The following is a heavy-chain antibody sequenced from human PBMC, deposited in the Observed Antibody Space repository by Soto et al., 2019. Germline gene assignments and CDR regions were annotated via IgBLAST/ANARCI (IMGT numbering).Heavy chain of an antibody. Sequence: EVQLLESGGGLVQPGGSLRLSCAASGFTFSSYAMSWVRQAPGKGLEWVSAISGSGGSTYYADSVKGRFTISRDNSKNTLYLQMNSLRAEDTAVYYCVKGFVVVAATLLYFDYWGQGTLVTVSS. J-gene: IGHJ4*02. CDR1: GFTFSSYA. CDR3: VKGFVVVAATLLYFDY. V-gene: IGHV3-23*01. D-gene: IGHD2-15*01. CDR2: ISGSGGST.